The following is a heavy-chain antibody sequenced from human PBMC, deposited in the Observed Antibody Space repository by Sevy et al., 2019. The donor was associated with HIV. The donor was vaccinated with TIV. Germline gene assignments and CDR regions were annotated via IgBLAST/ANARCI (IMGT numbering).Heavy chain of an antibody. CDR1: GFTFSHYY. D-gene: IGHD3-3*01. CDR2: ISSSGNTI. Sequence: GGSLRLSCAASGFTFSHYYMSWIRQAPGKGLEWVSYISSSGNTIYYTDPVKGRLTISRDNAKNSLYLQMDSLRAEDTAVYYCARDPTYYDFWSGYYTGWFDPWGQGTLVTVSS. CDR3: ARDPTYYDFWSGYYTGWFDP. J-gene: IGHJ5*02. V-gene: IGHV3-11*01.